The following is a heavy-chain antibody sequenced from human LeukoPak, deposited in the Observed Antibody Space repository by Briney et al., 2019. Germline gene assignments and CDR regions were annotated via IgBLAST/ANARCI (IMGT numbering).Heavy chain of an antibody. V-gene: IGHV3-9*01. CDR1: GFTFDDYA. CDR3: AKDRLDVVTTDFDY. Sequence: GRSLRLSCAASGFTFDDYAMHWVRQAPGKGLEWVSGISWNSGSIGYADSVKGRFTISRDNAKNSLYLQMNSLSAEDTALYYCAKDRLDVVTTDFDYWGQGTLVTVSS. D-gene: IGHD4-11*01. CDR2: ISWNSGSI. J-gene: IGHJ4*02.